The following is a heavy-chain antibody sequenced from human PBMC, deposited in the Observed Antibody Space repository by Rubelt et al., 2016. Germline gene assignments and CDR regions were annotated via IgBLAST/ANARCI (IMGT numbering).Heavy chain of an antibody. Sequence: EVQLVESGGGLVQPGGSLRLSCSASGFTFRSYGMHWVRQAPGKGLEWVSSISSSSSYIYYADSVKGRFTISRDNAKNSLYLQMNSLRAEDTAVYYCARESYSSSSFYYFDYWGQGTLVTVSS. CDR3: ARESYSSSSFYYFDY. D-gene: IGHD6-6*01. V-gene: IGHV3-21*01. CDR2: ISSSSSYI. J-gene: IGHJ4*02. CDR1: GFTFRSYG.